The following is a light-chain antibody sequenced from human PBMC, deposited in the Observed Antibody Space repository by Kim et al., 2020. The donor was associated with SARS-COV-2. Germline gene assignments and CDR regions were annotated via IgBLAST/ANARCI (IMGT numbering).Light chain of an antibody. Sequence: GKTVTISCTRSSGSIASNYVQWYQQRPGSSPTTIIYDNNQRPSGVPDRFSGSIDSSSNSASLTISGLKTEDEADYYCQSYDISNQVFGGGTQLTVL. CDR2: DNN. V-gene: IGLV6-57*01. CDR3: QSYDISNQV. CDR1: SGSIASNY. J-gene: IGLJ3*02.